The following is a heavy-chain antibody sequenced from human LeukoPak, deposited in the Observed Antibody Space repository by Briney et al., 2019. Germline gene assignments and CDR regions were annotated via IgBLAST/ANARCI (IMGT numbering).Heavy chain of an antibody. CDR1: GGSISSSRNY. Sequence: SETLSLTCTVSGGSISSSRNYWGWIRQPPGKGLEWIGNIYYSGTTYYSPSLKSRVTISVVTSKNQFSLKLSSVTAADTAVYYCARTTEAHSWRTRYYDYYMDVWGKGTTVTVSS. CDR3: ARTTEAHSWRTRYYDYYMDV. V-gene: IGHV4-39*07. J-gene: IGHJ6*03. CDR2: IYYSGTT. D-gene: IGHD6-13*01.